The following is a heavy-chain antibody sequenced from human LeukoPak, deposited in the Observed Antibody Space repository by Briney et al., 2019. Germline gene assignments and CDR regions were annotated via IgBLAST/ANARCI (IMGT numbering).Heavy chain of an antibody. CDR2: ISAYNGNT. CDR3: ARTLRGTNGYTFDY. Sequence: ASVKVSCKASGYTFTSYGISWVRQAPGQGLEWMGWISAYNGNTNYAQKLQGRVTMTRDTSTSTVYMELSSLRSEDTAVYYCARTLRGTNGYTFDYWGQGTLVTVSS. V-gene: IGHV1-18*01. J-gene: IGHJ4*02. D-gene: IGHD2-8*01. CDR1: GYTFTSYG.